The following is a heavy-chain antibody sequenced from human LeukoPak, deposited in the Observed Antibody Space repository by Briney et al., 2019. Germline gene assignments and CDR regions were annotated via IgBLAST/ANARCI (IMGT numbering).Heavy chain of an antibody. D-gene: IGHD4-17*01. J-gene: IGHJ4*02. CDR2: ISSSSSYI. V-gene: IGHV3-21*04. CDR3: AKGFDYGDYGAFDY. Sequence: GGSLRLSCAASGFTFSSYSMNWVRQAPGKGLEWVSSISSSSSYIYYADSVKGRFTISRDNAKNSLYLQMNSLRAEDMALYYCAKGFDYGDYGAFDYWGQGTLVTVSS. CDR1: GFTFSSYS.